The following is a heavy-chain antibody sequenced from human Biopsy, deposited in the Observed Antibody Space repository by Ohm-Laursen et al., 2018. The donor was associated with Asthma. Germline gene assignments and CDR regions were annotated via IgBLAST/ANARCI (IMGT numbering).Heavy chain of an antibody. Sequence: SLRLSCTASGFTFSNYAMSWVRQGPGKGLEWVALVSSDGHNKYYEDSVKGRFTISRDNSRNRLYLQINRLTVEDSAVYFCARQSGQDYGDSSGFDIWGQGTKVAVSS. CDR1: GFTFSNYA. CDR3: ARQSGQDYGDSSGFDI. D-gene: IGHD3-22*01. V-gene: IGHV3-30*03. CDR2: VSSDGHNK. J-gene: IGHJ3*02.